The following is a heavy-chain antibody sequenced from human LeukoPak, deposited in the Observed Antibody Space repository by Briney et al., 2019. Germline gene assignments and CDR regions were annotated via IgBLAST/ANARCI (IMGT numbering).Heavy chain of an antibody. CDR3: ARDPNWGYSSSSWYFDY. Sequence: AGGSLRLSCAASGFTFSSYGMHWVRQAPGKGLEWVAFIRYDGSNKYYADSVKGRFTISRDNAKNSLYLQMNSLRAEDTAVYYCARDPNWGYSSSSWYFDYWGQGTLVTVSS. J-gene: IGHJ4*02. D-gene: IGHD6-6*01. V-gene: IGHV3-30*02. CDR2: IRYDGSNK. CDR1: GFTFSSYG.